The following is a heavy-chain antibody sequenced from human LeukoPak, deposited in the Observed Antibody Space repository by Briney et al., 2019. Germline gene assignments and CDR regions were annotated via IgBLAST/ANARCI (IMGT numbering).Heavy chain of an antibody. CDR2: IYHSGST. D-gene: IGHD3-10*01. J-gene: IGHJ4*02. Sequence: SETLSLTCAVSGGSISSGGYSWSWIRQPPGKGLEWIGYIYHSGSTYYNPSLKSRVTISVDRSKNQFSLKLSSVTAADTAVYYCARGTSYGYVDYWGQGTLVTVSS. V-gene: IGHV4-30-2*01. CDR3: ARGTSYGYVDY. CDR1: GGSISSGGYS.